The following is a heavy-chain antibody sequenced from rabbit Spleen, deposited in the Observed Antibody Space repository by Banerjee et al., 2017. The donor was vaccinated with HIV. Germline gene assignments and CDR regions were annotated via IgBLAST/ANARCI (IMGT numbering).Heavy chain of an antibody. D-gene: IGHD8-1*01. CDR2: IYTGSSGST. CDR3: ARDTGSSFSSYGMDL. Sequence: QQQPEESGGGLVQPEGSLTLTCTTSGFSFSANYYMCWVRQAPGKGLEWIACIYTGSSGSTSYATWAKGRFTISKTSSTTVTLQMTSLTVADTATYFCARDTGSSFSSYGMDLWGQGTLVTVS. CDR1: GFSFSANYY. V-gene: IGHV1S45*01. J-gene: IGHJ6*01.